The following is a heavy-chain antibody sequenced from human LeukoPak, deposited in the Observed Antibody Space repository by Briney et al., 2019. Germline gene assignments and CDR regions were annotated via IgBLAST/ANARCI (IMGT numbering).Heavy chain of an antibody. J-gene: IGHJ4*02. V-gene: IGHV4-59*08. CDR1: GGSISSYY. CDR3: ARRPDYGEVPFDY. Sequence: SETLSPTCTVSGGSISSYYWSWIRQPPGKGLEWIGYIYFSGSTNYNPSLKSRVTISVDTSKNQLSLKLSSVTAADTAVYYCARRPDYGEVPFDYWGQGTLVTVSS. CDR2: IYFSGST. D-gene: IGHD4-17*01.